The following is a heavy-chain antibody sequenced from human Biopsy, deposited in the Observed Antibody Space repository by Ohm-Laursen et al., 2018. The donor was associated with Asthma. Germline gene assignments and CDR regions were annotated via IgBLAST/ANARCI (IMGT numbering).Heavy chain of an antibody. CDR1: GGSITSSSYY. J-gene: IGHJ4*02. D-gene: IGHD3-22*01. V-gene: IGHV4-39*01. Sequence: GTLSLTCTVSGGSITSSSYYWGWIRQPPGRGMEWIGSMYHSGSPYYHPSLKSRATISVDTSKNQLSLKMSSVTAADTAVYFCVRHQYSSSWSTFDYWGQGALVTVSS. CDR2: MYHSGSP. CDR3: VRHQYSSSWSTFDY.